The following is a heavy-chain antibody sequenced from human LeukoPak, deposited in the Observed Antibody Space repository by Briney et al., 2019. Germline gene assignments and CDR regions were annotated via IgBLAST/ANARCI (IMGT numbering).Heavy chain of an antibody. Sequence: GESLKISCKGSGYTFSSYWIGWVRPMPGKGLEWMGIIYPDDSDTRYSSSFQGQVTISADKSISTAYLQWSSPKASGTAMYYCARLAYCSNDVCYSNYYYSMDVWGKGTTVTDSS. CDR2: IYPDDSDT. J-gene: IGHJ6*03. D-gene: IGHD2-8*01. CDR1: GYTFSSYW. V-gene: IGHV5-51*01. CDR3: ARLAYCSNDVCYSNYYYSMDV.